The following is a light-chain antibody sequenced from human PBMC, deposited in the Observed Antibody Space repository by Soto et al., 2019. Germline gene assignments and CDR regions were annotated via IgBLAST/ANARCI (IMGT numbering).Light chain of an antibody. CDR2: GAS. Sequence: EIVLTQSPGTLSLSPGERATLSCRASQSVSSSYLAWYQQKPGQAPSLLIYGASTRATGIPARFSGSGSGTDFTLTISSLQSEDFAVYYCQQYNNWPRTFGQGTKVDIK. J-gene: IGKJ1*01. CDR1: QSVSSSY. V-gene: IGKV3-15*01. CDR3: QQYNNWPRT.